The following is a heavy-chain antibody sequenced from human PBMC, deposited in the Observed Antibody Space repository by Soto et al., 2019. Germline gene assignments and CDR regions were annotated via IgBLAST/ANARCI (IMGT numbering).Heavy chain of an antibody. V-gene: IGHV1-69*01. Sequence: QVQLLQSGAEVKKPGSSVKVSCKASGGTFSSYAISWVRQAPGQGLEWMGGIIPIFGTATYAQKFQGRVTITADESTSTAYMQLSSLRSEDSAVYYWARDVSGGPTATTLDDAFDIWAQGTVVTVSS. CDR3: ARDVSGGPTATTLDDAFDI. CDR1: GGTFSSYA. D-gene: IGHD4-17*01. J-gene: IGHJ3*02. CDR2: IIPIFGTA.